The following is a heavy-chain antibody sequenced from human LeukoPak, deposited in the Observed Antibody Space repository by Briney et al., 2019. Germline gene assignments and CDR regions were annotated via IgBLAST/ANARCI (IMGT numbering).Heavy chain of an antibody. CDR2: ISAYNGNT. D-gene: IGHD6-13*01. Sequence: ASVKVSCKASGYTFTSYGISWVRQAPGQGLEWMGWISAYNGNTNYAPKLHGRVTMTTDTSTSTAYMELRRLRSDDTAVYYCAREGSCSWEYYYYYYGMDVWGQGTTVTVSS. CDR1: GYTFTSYG. V-gene: IGHV1-18*01. J-gene: IGHJ6*02. CDR3: AREGSCSWEYYYYYYGMDV.